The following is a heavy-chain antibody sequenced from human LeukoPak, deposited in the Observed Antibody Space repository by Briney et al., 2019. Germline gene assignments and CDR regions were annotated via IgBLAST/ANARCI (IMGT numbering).Heavy chain of an antibody. D-gene: IGHD3-3*01. J-gene: IGHJ5*02. Sequence: SQTLSLTCAISGDSVSSNSAAWNWIRQSPSRGLEWLGRTYYRSKWYNDYAVSVKSRITINPDTSKNQFSLQLNFVTPEDTAVYYCASQYYDFWSGYWAWFDPWGQGTLVTVSS. CDR3: ASQYYDFWSGYWAWFDP. V-gene: IGHV6-1*01. CDR2: TYYRSKWYN. CDR1: GDSVSSNSAA.